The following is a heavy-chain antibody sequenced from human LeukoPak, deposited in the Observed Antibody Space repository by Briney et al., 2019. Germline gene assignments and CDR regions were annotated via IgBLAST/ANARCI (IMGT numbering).Heavy chain of an antibody. CDR3: ARANYGDYLVYYYYYMDV. CDR1: GGSISSSSYC. Sequence: SETLSLTCAVSGGSISSSSYCWGWIRQPPGKRLEWVGSIYYSGSTYYNPSLKSRVTISVDTSKNQFSLKLSSVTAADTAVYYCARANYGDYLVYYYYYMDVWGKGTTVTVSS. CDR2: IYYSGST. D-gene: IGHD4-17*01. J-gene: IGHJ6*03. V-gene: IGHV4-39*01.